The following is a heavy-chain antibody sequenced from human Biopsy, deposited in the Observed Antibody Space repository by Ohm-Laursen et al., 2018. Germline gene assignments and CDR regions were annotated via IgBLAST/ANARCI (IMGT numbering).Heavy chain of an antibody. V-gene: IGHV4-59*11. CDR2: ISHTGYT. CDR1: GGSFTGHY. CDR3: ARGSNEYGGLYFPH. J-gene: IGHJ1*01. Sequence: SETLSLTCTASGGSFTGHYWTWIRQPPGKVLEWIGHISHTGYTSYKSSLKSRVTISLDTSRKHFSLRLTSLAAADTAVYYCARGSNEYGGLYFPHWGQGTLVTVSS. D-gene: IGHD4-23*01.